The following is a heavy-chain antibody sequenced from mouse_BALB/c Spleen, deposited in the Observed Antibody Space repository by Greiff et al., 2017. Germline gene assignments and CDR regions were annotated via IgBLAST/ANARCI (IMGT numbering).Heavy chain of an antibody. D-gene: IGHD2-14*01. CDR1: GFTFSDYY. CDR3: ARGTTFDY. Sequence: EVQVVESGGGLVKPGGSLKLSCAASGFTFSDYYMYWVRQTPEKRLEWVATISDGGSYTYYPDSVKGRFTISRDKAKNNLYLQMSSLKSEDTAMYYCARGTTFDYWGQGTTVTVSA. V-gene: IGHV5-4*02. J-gene: IGHJ2*01. CDR2: ISDGGSYT.